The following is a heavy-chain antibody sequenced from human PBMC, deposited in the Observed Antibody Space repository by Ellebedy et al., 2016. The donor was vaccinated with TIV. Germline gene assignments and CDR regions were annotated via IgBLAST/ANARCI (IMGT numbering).Heavy chain of an antibody. V-gene: IGHV4-39*01. Sequence: SETLSLXXTVSGGSISSSSYYWGCIRQPPGKGLEWIGSIYYSGSTYYNPSLKSRVTISVDTSKNQFSLKLSSVTAADTAVYYCARLVTMIVVVITYPIVYFDYWGQGTLVTVSS. D-gene: IGHD3-22*01. J-gene: IGHJ4*02. CDR3: ARLVTMIVVVITYPIVYFDY. CDR2: IYYSGST. CDR1: GGSISSSSYY.